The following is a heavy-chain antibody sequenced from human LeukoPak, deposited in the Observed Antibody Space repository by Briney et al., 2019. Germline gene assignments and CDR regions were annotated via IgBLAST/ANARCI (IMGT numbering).Heavy chain of an antibody. J-gene: IGHJ6*03. CDR3: AREKIVVVPAAIVGYYYYMDV. V-gene: IGHV1-18*01. CDR1: GYTFTSYG. Sequence: ASVKVSCKASGYTFTSYGISWVRQAPGQGLEWMGWISAYNGNTNYAQKLQGRVTMITDTSTSTAYMELRSLRSDDTAVYYCAREKIVVVPAAIVGYYYYMDVWGKGTTVTVSS. D-gene: IGHD2-2*02. CDR2: ISAYNGNT.